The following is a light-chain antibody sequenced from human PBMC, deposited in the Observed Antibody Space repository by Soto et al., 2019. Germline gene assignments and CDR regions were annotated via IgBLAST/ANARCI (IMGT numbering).Light chain of an antibody. CDR1: SSDVGGYNY. CDR2: DVS. Sequence: QSALTQPASVSGSPGQSITIACTGTSSDVGGYNYVSWYQQHPGKAPKRMIYDVSNRNSGVYNRFSGTKSGNKASLTISGLQAEDEADYYCSSYTSSSLYVFGTGTKLTVL. CDR3: SSYTSSSLYV. J-gene: IGLJ1*01. V-gene: IGLV2-14*01.